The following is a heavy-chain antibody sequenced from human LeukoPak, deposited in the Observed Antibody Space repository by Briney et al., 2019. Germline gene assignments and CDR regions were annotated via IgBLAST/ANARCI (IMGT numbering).Heavy chain of an antibody. CDR3: AREWFGELPWSYMDV. D-gene: IGHD3-10*01. V-gene: IGHV3-53*01. J-gene: IGHJ6*03. Sequence: GGSLRLSCAASGFTVSSNYMSWVRQAPGKGLEWVSVIYSGGSTYYADSVKGRFTISRDNSKNTLYLQMNSLRAEDTAVYYCAREWFGELPWSYMDVWGKGTTVTISS. CDR1: GFTVSSNY. CDR2: IYSGGST.